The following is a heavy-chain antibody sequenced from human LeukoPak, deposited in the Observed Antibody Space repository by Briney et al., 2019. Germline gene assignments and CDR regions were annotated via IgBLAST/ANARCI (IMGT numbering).Heavy chain of an antibody. J-gene: IGHJ6*02. Sequence: SETLSLTCTVSGGSISTYYWSWVRQPPGKGLEWIGYISYSGSTNYNPSLKSRVTISVDTSKNQFSLKLSSVTAADTAVYYCARWGGYCSGGSCSGGYYYYYGMDVWGQGTTVTVSS. CDR1: GGSISTYY. CDR3: ARWGGYCSGGSCSGGYYYYYGMDV. D-gene: IGHD2-15*01. CDR2: ISYSGST. V-gene: IGHV4-59*12.